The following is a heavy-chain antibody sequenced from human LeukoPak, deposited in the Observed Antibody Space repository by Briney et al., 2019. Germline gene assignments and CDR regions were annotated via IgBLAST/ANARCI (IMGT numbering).Heavy chain of an antibody. V-gene: IGHV4-30-2*06. D-gene: IGHD2-8*01. Sequence: KSSQTLSLTCTVSGGSISSGGYYWSWTRQSPGKGLEGIGEINHSGSTNYNPSLKSRLTISVDTSNNQFSLKLSSVTAADTAVYYCARGKRSRRLSNDRPYYYYGMDVWGQGTMVTVSS. CDR2: INHSGST. J-gene: IGHJ6*02. CDR3: ARGKRSRRLSNDRPYYYYGMDV. CDR1: GGSISSGGYY.